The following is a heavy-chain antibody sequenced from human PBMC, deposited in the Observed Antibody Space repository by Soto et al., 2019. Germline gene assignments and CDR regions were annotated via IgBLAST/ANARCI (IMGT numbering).Heavy chain of an antibody. J-gene: IGHJ4*02. CDR3: ARDPKTSGGQHWAFNYFDS. V-gene: IGHV3-30-3*01. D-gene: IGHD7-27*01. CDR1: GFSFSISP. Sequence: GGSLRLSCAASGFSFSISPMHWVRQAPGKGPEWVALISYDGTNKFYADSVKGRFTISGDNSKSTLYLQVDSLRPEDAAVYYCARDPKTSGGQHWAFNYFDSWGQGTLVTVSS. CDR2: ISYDGTNK.